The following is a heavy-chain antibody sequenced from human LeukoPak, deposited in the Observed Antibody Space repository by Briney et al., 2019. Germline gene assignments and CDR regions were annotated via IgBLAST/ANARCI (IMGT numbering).Heavy chain of an antibody. CDR1: GGSISSYY. V-gene: IGHV4-4*07. Sequence: SETLSLTCTVSGGSISSYYWSWIRQPAGKGLEWIGRIYTSGSTDYNPSLKSRVTMSVDTSKNQFSLKLSSVTAADTAVYYCARQVEESYSGYDAHFDYWGQGTLVTVSS. J-gene: IGHJ4*02. CDR2: IYTSGST. CDR3: ARQVEESYSGYDAHFDY. D-gene: IGHD5-12*01.